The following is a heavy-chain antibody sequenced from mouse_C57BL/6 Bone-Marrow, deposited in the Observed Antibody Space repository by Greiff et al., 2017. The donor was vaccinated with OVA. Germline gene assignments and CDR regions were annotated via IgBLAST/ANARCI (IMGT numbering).Heavy chain of an antibody. CDR1: GYSFTGYY. D-gene: IGHD2-2*01. J-gene: IGHJ3*01. CDR3: ARGGYPFAY. CDR2: INPSTGGT. V-gene: IGHV1-42*01. Sequence: EVQLVESGPELVKPGASVKISCKASGYSFTGYYMNWVKQSPEKSLEWIGEINPSTGGTTYNQKFKAKATLTVDKSSSTAYMQLKSLTSEDSAVYYCARGGYPFAYWGQGTLVTVSA.